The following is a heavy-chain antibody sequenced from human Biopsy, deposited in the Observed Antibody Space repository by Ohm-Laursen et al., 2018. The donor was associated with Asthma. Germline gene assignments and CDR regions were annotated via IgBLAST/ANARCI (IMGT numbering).Heavy chain of an antibody. CDR3: ARDRAMISET. V-gene: IGHV4-39*02. Sequence: SDALSLTCTVSGGSMSSSSYYWGWIRQPPGKGLEWIATISYTGSTYYNPSLKSRVTISVDTSKNQFSLRLTSVTAADTAVYYCARDRAMISETWGQGTLVTVSS. J-gene: IGHJ5*02. CDR2: ISYTGST. D-gene: IGHD3-22*01. CDR1: GGSMSSSSYY.